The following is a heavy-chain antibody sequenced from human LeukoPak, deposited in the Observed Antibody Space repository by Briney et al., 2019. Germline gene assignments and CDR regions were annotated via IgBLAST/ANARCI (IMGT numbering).Heavy chain of an antibody. CDR3: ARHGYYYGSGSYYHPFNY. J-gene: IGHJ4*02. D-gene: IGHD3-10*01. Sequence: SETLSLTCTVSGDSISTSNCYWGWIRQPPGKGLEWIGSIHYSGSTYYNPSLKSRVTISVDTSKSQFSLKLSSATAADTAVYYCARHGYYYGSGSYYHPFNYWGQGTLVTVSS. V-gene: IGHV4-39*01. CDR1: GDSISTSNCY. CDR2: IHYSGST.